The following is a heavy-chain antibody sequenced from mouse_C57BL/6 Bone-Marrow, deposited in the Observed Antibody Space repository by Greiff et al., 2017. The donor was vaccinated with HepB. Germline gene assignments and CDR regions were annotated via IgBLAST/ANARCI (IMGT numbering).Heavy chain of an antibody. D-gene: IGHD1-1*01. V-gene: IGHV1-18*01. Sequence: VQLQQSGAELARPGASVKLSCKASGYTFTDYNMDWVKQSHGKSLEWIGDINPNNGGTIYNQKFKGKATLTVDKSSSTAYMELRSLTSEDTAVYYCARSNYYGSSYYFDYWGQGTTLTVSS. J-gene: IGHJ2*01. CDR2: INPNNGGT. CDR1: GYTFTDYN. CDR3: ARSNYYGSSYYFDY.